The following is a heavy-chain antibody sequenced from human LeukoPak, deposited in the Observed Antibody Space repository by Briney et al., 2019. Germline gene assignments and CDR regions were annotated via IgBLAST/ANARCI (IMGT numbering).Heavy chain of an antibody. CDR3: AKADDFWSGPWNAFDI. J-gene: IGHJ3*02. CDR1: GFTFSTYA. Sequence: GGSLRLSCAASGFTFSTYAMSWVRQAPGKGLEWVSHFGGSGGSIYYADSVKGRFTISRDNSKNTLYLQMNSLRAEDTAVYYCAKADDFWSGPWNAFDIWGQGTMVTVSS. CDR2: FGGSGGSI. V-gene: IGHV3-23*01. D-gene: IGHD3-3*01.